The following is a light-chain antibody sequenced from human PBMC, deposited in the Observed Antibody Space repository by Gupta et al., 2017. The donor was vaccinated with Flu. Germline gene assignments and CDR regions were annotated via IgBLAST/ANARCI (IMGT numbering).Light chain of an antibody. CDR3: QQYYDAPWT. CDR2: WAS. J-gene: IGKJ1*01. V-gene: IGKV4-1*01. CDR1: QTVLYSSNNKNY. Sequence: DIVMTQSPDSLAVSLGERATINCTSSQTVLYSSNNKNYISWYQQRPGQPPKLLIYWASTRESGVPDRFSGSGSGTDVSLTITGLQTEDVAVYYCQQYYDAPWTFGQGTKVEVK.